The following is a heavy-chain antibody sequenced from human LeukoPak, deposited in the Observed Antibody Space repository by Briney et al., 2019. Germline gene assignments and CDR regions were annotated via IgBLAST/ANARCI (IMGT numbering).Heavy chain of an antibody. V-gene: IGHV4-59*01. Sequence: SETLSLTCSVSGGSISSYYWSWIRQPPGKGLEWIGYIYYSGSTNYNPSLKSRVTISVDTSKNQFSLKLSSVTAADTAVYYCARGRTTALDYWGQGTLVTVSP. CDR3: ARGRTTALDY. CDR1: GGSISSYY. CDR2: IYYSGST. D-gene: IGHD4-17*01. J-gene: IGHJ4*02.